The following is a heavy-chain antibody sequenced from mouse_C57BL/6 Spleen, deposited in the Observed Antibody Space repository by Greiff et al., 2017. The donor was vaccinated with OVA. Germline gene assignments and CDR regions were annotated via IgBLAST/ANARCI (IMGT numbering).Heavy chain of an antibody. V-gene: IGHV1-52*01. CDR1: GYTFTSYW. CDR2: IDPSDSET. D-gene: IGHD2-2*01. Sequence: QVQLQQPGAELVRPGSSVKLSCKASGYTFTSYWMHWVKQRPIQGLEWIGNIDPSDSETHYNQKFKDKATLTVDKSSSTAYMQLSSLTSEDSAVYYCARRSNYYGCDWYFDVWGTGTTVTVSS. J-gene: IGHJ1*03. CDR3: ARRSNYYGCDWYFDV.